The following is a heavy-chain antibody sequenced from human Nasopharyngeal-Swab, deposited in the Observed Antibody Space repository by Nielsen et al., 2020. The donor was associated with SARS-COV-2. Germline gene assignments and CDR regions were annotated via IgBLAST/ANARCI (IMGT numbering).Heavy chain of an antibody. CDR2: IYYSGST. V-gene: IGHV4-31*03. D-gene: IGHD4-23*01. CDR3: ARYSFYAYGGNSGFAFDI. Sequence: LRLSCTVSGGSISSGGYYWSWIRQHPGKGLEWIGYIYYSGSTYYNPSLKSRVTISVDTSKNQFSLKLSSVTAADTAVYYCARYSFYAYGGNSGFAFDIWGQGTMVTVSS. CDR1: GGSISSGGYY. J-gene: IGHJ3*02.